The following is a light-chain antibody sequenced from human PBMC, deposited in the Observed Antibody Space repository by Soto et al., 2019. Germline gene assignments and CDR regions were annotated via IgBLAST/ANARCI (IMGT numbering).Light chain of an antibody. V-gene: IGKV3-20*01. J-gene: IGKJ1*01. CDR2: GAS. Sequence: EIVLTQSPATLSLSPMERASLSSMASQSVSSYLAWYQQKPGPAPRLIIYGASNRATGIPDRFSGSGSGTDFTLTISRLETEDFAVYYCQQYGSSGTFGQGTKVDIK. CDR1: QSVSSY. CDR3: QQYGSSGT.